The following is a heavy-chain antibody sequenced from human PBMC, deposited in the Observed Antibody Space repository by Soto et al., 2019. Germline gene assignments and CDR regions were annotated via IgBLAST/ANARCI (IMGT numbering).Heavy chain of an antibody. J-gene: IGHJ3*01. D-gene: IGHD3-16*02. CDR2: IKQDGSEK. CDR1: GFTFSSYW. V-gene: IGHV3-7*01. Sequence: EVQLVESGGGLVQPGGSLRLSCAASGFTFSSYWMTWVRQLPGKGLEWGATIKQDGSEKNYVDSVKGRFTISRDNAQDSLYLQMNSLRAEDTAVHYCARLKYYDYTGGSYQGAFDLWGQGTMVTVSS. CDR3: ARLKYYDYTGGSYQGAFDL.